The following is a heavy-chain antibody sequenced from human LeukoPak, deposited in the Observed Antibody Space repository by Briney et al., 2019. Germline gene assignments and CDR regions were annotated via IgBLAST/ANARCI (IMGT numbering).Heavy chain of an antibody. CDR3: AQYPSSVTPTFFDY. CDR2: IASHNGDT. CDR1: GYTFRGNY. J-gene: IGHJ4*02. D-gene: IGHD4-11*01. V-gene: IGHV1-2*02. Sequence: VSVKISCKASGYTFRGNYIHWLRQAPGQGLEWMGWIASHNGDTKSAQKFQGRVTIRRHTSISTAYMDLSSLSPDDAAVYYCAQYPSSVTPTFFDYWGQGTLVTVSS.